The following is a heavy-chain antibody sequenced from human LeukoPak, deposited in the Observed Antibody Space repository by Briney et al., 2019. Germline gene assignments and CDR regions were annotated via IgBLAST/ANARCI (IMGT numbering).Heavy chain of an antibody. J-gene: IGHJ5*02. CDR3: ARYYDFWSGNNWLDP. CDR2: ISGSSTYI. V-gene: IGHV3-21*01. D-gene: IGHD3-3*01. Sequence: GGSLRLSCVASGFSFSDYSMNWVRQTPGKGLEWVSSISGSSTYIYYADSVKGRFTISRDNAKNSLYLQMNSLRAEDTAVYYCARYYDFWSGNNWLDPWGQGTLVTVSS. CDR1: GFSFSDYS.